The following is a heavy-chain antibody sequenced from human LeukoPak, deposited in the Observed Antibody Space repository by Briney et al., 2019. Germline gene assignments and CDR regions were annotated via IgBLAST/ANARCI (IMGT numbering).Heavy chain of an antibody. J-gene: IGHJ3*02. CDR2: ISYDGSNK. V-gene: IGHV3-30*18. D-gene: IGHD2-2*01. CDR1: GFTFSGYG. Sequence: GRSLRLSCAASGFTFSGYGMHWVRQAPGKGLEWVAVISYDGSNKYYADSVKGRFTISRDNSKNTLYLQMNSLRAEDTAVYYCAKDQGYCSSTSCYPGAFDIWGQGAMVTVSS. CDR3: AKDQGYCSSTSCYPGAFDI.